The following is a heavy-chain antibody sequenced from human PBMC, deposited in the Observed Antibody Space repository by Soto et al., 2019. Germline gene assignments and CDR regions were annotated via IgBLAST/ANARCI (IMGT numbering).Heavy chain of an antibody. CDR1: GFPFSSYG. CDR2: IWYDGSNK. CDR3: ARVHTAAAGTYVSWFDP. Sequence: GGSLRLSCAASGFPFSSYGMHWVRQAPGKGLEWVAVIWYDGSNKYYADSVKGRFTISRDNSKNTLYLQMNSLRAEDTAVYYCARVHTAAAGTYVSWFDPWGQGTLVTVSS. D-gene: IGHD6-13*01. J-gene: IGHJ5*02. V-gene: IGHV3-33*01.